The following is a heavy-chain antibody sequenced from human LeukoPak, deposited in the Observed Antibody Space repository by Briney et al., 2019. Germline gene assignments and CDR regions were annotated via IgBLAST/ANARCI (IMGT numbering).Heavy chain of an antibody. CDR2: ISSNGGST. CDR3: ARSGTMVRGVINYFDY. D-gene: IGHD3-10*01. V-gene: IGHV3-64*01. J-gene: IGHJ4*02. CDR1: GFTFSSYA. Sequence: GGSLRLSCAASGFTFSSYAMHWVRQAPGKGLEYISAISSNGGSTYYANSVKGRFTISRDSSKNTLYLQMGSLRAEDMAVYYCARSGTMVRGVINYFDYWGQGTLVTVSS.